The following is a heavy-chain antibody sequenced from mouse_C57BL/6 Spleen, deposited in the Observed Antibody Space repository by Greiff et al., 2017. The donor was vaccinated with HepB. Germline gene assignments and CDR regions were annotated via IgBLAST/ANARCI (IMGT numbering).Heavy chain of an antibody. V-gene: IGHV1-55*01. CDR3: ARSAYGRDGAMDY. CDR1: GYTFTSYW. J-gene: IGHJ4*01. Sequence: VQLQQPGAELVKPGASVKMSCKASGYTFTSYWITWVKQRPGLGLEWIGDIYPGSGSTNYKEKFKSKATLTVDTSSSTAYLQLSSLTSEDSAVYYCARSAYGRDGAMDYWGQGTSVTVSS. D-gene: IGHD1-1*02. CDR2: IYPGSGST.